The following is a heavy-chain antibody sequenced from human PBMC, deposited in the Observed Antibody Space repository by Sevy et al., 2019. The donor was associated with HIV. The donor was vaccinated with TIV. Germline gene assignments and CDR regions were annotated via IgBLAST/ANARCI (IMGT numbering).Heavy chain of an antibody. V-gene: IGHV1-2*06. J-gene: IGHJ4*02. CDR1: GYFFTGYY. CDR2: INPNSGGT. Sequence: ASVKVSCKASGYFFTGYYLHWVRQTPGHRLEWMGRINPNSGGTNYAQNFQGRVTMTRDTSISTAYMELSRLRSDDTAVYYCATGGGYSSGWWTFDYWGQGTLVTVSS. D-gene: IGHD6-19*01. CDR3: ATGGGYSSGWWTFDY.